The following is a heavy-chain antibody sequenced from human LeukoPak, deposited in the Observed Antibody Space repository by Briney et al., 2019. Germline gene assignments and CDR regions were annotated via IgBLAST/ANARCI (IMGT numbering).Heavy chain of an antibody. Sequence: SGPTLANPPQTLTLTCTFSGFSLSTSGMCVSWIRQPPGKALEWLARIDWDDDKYYSTYLKTRLTIPKDTSKNQVVLTMTNVNPEDTATYYCARTAGGNSYFYYMDVWGEGTTVTVSS. V-gene: IGHV2-70*11. D-gene: IGHD4-23*01. CDR1: GFSLSTSGMC. J-gene: IGHJ6*03. CDR2: IDWDDDK. CDR3: ARTAGGNSYFYYMDV.